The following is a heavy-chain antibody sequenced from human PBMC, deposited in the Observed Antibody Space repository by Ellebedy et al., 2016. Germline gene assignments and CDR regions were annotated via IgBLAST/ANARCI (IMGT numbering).Heavy chain of an antibody. J-gene: IGHJ4*02. D-gene: IGHD3-16*01. CDR3: ARDWRVSLGEFGY. CDR2: IIPILGIA. V-gene: IGHV1-69*04. CDR1: GGTFSSYA. Sequence: ASVKVSCKASGGTFSSYAISWVRQAPGQGLEWMGRIIPILGIANYAQKFQGRVTITADKSTSTAYMELSSLRSEDTAVYYCARDWRVSLGEFGYWGQGTLVTVSS.